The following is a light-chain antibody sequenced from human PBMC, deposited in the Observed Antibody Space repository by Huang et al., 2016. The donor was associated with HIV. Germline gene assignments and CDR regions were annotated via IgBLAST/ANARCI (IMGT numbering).Light chain of an antibody. CDR1: QAISNS. V-gene: IGKV1-NL1*01. CDR2: AAS. CDR3: QQYFTTPLA. Sequence: IQMTQSPSSLSASVGDRVTITCRASQAISNSLVWYQQKPGKAPKLLLFAASRLDSGVPSRVRGSGSGTDYTLTISSLQPDDFATDYCQQYFTTPLAFGGGTKVEIK. J-gene: IGKJ4*02.